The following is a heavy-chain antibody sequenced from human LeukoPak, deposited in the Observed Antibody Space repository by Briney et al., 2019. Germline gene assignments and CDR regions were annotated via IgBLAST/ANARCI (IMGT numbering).Heavy chain of an antibody. CDR2: ISYDGSNK. Sequence: GGSLRLSCAASGFTFSSYAMHWVRQAPGKGLEWVAVISYDGSNKYYADSVKGRFTISRDNSKNTLYLQMNSLRAEDTAVYYCAKDGVPYSSSDRDYFDYWGQGTLVTVSS. D-gene: IGHD6-13*01. CDR1: GFTFSSYA. J-gene: IGHJ4*02. V-gene: IGHV3-30-3*01. CDR3: AKDGVPYSSSDRDYFDY.